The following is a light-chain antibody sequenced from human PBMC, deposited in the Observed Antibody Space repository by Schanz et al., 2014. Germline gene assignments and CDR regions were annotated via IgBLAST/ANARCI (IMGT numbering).Light chain of an antibody. Sequence: DIQMTQSPSTLSASVGDRVTITCRASQSISTWLAWYQQKPGKAPKVLIYDASSLESGVPSRFSGSGSGTEFTLTISSLQPEDVATYYCQQLNSPRTFGGGTKVEIK. CDR3: QQLNSPRT. J-gene: IGKJ4*01. CDR2: DAS. CDR1: QSISTW. V-gene: IGKV1-5*01.